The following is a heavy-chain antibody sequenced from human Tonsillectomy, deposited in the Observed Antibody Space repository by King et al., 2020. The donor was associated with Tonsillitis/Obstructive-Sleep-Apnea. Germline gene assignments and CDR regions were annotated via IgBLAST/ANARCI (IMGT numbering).Heavy chain of an antibody. CDR1: GGTFSSYA. J-gene: IGHJ5*02. CDR2: IIPILGIA. CDR3: ARGGGSGSLNWFDP. V-gene: IGHV1-69*10. Sequence: QLVQSGAEVKKPGSSVKVSCKASGGTFSSYAISWVRQAPGQGLEWMGGIIPILGIANYAQKFQGRVTITADKSTSTDYMELSSLRSEDTAVYYCARGGGSGSLNWFDPWGQGTLVTVSS. D-gene: IGHD3-10*01.